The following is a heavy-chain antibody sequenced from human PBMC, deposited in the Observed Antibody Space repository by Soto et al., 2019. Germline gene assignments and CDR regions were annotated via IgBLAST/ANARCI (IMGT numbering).Heavy chain of an antibody. D-gene: IGHD3-16*01. CDR2: INPKSGGT. Sequence: ASVKVSCKTSGYSFTGYSVHWVRQAPGHVPEWMVCINPKSGGTKYAQKFQGRVTMTRDTSISTVFMELSRVTSDDTAVYYCARIPVDKYMIYWFETWGQGTMVTVSS. CDR1: GYSFTGYS. CDR3: ARIPVDKYMIYWFET. J-gene: IGHJ5*01. V-gene: IGHV1-2*02.